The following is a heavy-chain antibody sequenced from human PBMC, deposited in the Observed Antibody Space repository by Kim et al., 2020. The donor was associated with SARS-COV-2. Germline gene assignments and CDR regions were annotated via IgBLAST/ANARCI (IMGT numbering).Heavy chain of an antibody. V-gene: IGHV4-59*13. CDR2: IYYSGST. J-gene: IGHJ6*02. D-gene: IGHD3-22*01. CDR3: ARDRVYYYDSSGYYYSNYGMDV. Sequence: SETLSLTCTVSGGSISSYYWSWIRQPPGKGLEWIGYIYYSGSTNYNPSLKSRVTISVDTSKNQFSLKLSSVTAADTAVYYCARDRVYYYDSSGYYYSNYGMDVWGQGTTVTVSS. CDR1: GGSISSYY.